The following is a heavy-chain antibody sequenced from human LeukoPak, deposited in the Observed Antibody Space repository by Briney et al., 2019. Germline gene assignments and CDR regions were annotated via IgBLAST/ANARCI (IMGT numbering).Heavy chain of an antibody. Sequence: SETLSLTCTVSGYSISSGYYWGWIRQPPGKGLEWIGSIYHSGSTYYNPSLKSRVTISVDTSKNQFSLKLSSVTAADTAVYYCARERRGYGKDFDYWGQGTLVTVSS. V-gene: IGHV4-38-2*02. J-gene: IGHJ4*02. CDR1: GYSISSGYY. CDR2: IYHSGST. CDR3: ARERRGYGKDFDY. D-gene: IGHD5-12*01.